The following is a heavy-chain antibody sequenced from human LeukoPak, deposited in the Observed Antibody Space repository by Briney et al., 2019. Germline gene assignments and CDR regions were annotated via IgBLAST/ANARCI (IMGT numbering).Heavy chain of an antibody. D-gene: IGHD5-18*01. J-gene: IGHJ4*02. CDR1: GDSISSSNYY. Sequence: SETLSLTCTVSGDSISSSNYYWGWIRQPPGKGLEWIGTIYYSGSTYYNPSLKSRVTISEDTSKNQFSLKLSSVTAADTAVYYCATLGYSYGTDYWGQGTLVTVSS. CDR3: ATLGYSYGTDY. CDR2: IYYSGST. V-gene: IGHV4-39*01.